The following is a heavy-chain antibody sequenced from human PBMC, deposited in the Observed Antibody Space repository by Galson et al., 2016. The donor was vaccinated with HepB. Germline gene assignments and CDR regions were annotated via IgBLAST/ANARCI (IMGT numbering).Heavy chain of an antibody. CDR3: ARGLQAKFKYYFYMDV. CDR1: GYTFTGYY. D-gene: IGHD2-15*01. V-gene: IGHV1-2*06. Sequence: SVKVSCKASGYTFTGYYIHWVRQAPGQGLEWMGRMHPNSGVTHAAEKFQGRVTMTRDTSIDTAYMELSGLMSDDTAVYFCARGLQAKFKYYFYMDVWGKGTTVTVSS. J-gene: IGHJ6*03. CDR2: MHPNSGVT.